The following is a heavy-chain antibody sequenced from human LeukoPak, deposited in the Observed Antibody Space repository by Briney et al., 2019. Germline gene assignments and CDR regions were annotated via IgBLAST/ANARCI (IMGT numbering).Heavy chain of an antibody. CDR1: GFTFSDHY. J-gene: IGHJ5*02. Sequence: GGSLRLSCAASGFTFSDHYMDWVRQAPGKGLEWVGRTRNKANSYTTEYAASVKGRFTISRDDSKNSLYPQMNSLKTEDTAVYYCVREKGYCSSTTCYTWFDPWGQGTLVTVSS. V-gene: IGHV3-72*01. CDR3: VREKGYCSSTTCYTWFDP. CDR2: TRNKANSYTT. D-gene: IGHD2-2*02.